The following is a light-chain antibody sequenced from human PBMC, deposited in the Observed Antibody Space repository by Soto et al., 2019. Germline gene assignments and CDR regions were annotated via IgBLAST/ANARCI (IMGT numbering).Light chain of an antibody. J-gene: IGKJ1*01. CDR1: QSVSSN. V-gene: IGKV3D-15*01. CDR3: QHYGDSSWT. CDR2: GVS. Sequence: EIVMTQSPATLSVSPGERATLSCRASQSVSSNLAWYQQKPGQAPRLLIYGVSSRATGIPDRFSGSGSGTDFTLTISRLEPEDFAVYFCQHYGDSSWTFGQGTKV.